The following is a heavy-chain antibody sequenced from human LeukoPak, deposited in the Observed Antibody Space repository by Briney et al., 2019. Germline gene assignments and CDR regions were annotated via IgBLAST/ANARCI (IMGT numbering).Heavy chain of an antibody. CDR1: GGSISSYY. D-gene: IGHD6-13*01. CDR3: ARGAIAYYYMDV. CDR2: IYYSGST. Sequence: SETLSLTCTVSGGSISSYYWSWIRQPPGKGLEWIGYIYYSGSTNYNPSLKSRVTISVDTSKNQFSLRLSSVTAADTAVYYCARGAIAYYYMDVWGKGTTVTVSS. J-gene: IGHJ6*03. V-gene: IGHV4-59*01.